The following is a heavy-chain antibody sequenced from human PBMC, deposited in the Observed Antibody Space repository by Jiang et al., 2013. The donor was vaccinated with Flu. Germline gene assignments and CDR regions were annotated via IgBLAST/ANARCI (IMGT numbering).Heavy chain of an antibody. CDR3: AKSLDNTAMVTGYFDY. D-gene: IGHD5-18*01. CDR2: ISYDGSNK. J-gene: IGHJ4*02. CDR1: GFTFSSYG. Sequence: VQLLESGGGVVQPGRSLRLSCAASGFTFSSYGMHWVRQAPGKGLEWVAVISYDGSNKYYADSVKGRFTISRGNSKNTLYLQMNSLRAEDTAVYYCAKSLDNTAMVTGYFDYWGQGTLVTVSS. V-gene: IGHV3-30*18.